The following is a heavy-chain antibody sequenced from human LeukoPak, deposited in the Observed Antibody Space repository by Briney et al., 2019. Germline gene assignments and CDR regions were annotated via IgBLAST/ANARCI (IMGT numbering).Heavy chain of an antibody. CDR1: GGTFSSYA. Sequence: ASVKVSCKASGGTFSSYAISWVRQAPGQGLEWMGGIIPIFGTANYAQKFQGRVTITTDESTSTAYMELSSLRSEDTAVYYCARGSITFGGVLGAFDIWGQGTMVTVSS. J-gene: IGHJ3*02. CDR2: IIPIFGTA. D-gene: IGHD3-16*01. V-gene: IGHV1-69*05. CDR3: ARGSITFGGVLGAFDI.